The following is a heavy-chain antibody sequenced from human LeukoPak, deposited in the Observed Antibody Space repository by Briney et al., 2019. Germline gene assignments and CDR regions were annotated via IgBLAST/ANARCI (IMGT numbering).Heavy chain of an antibody. Sequence: PGGSLRLSCAASGFTFSSYAMSWVRQAPGKGLDWVSAISGSGGSTYYADSVKGRFTISRDNSKNTLYLQMNSLRAEDTAVYYCAKVIGYYYDSSGYPIYWGQGTLVTVSS. J-gene: IGHJ4*02. V-gene: IGHV3-23*01. CDR3: AKVIGYYYDSSGYPIY. CDR1: GFTFSSYA. D-gene: IGHD3-22*01. CDR2: ISGSGGST.